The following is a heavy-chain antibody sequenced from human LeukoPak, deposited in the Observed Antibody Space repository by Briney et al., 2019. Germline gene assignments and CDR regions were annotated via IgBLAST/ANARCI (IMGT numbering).Heavy chain of an antibody. Sequence: GGSLRLSCAASGLTFSSYAMSWVRQAPGKGLEWVSVIYSGGSTYYADSVKGRFTISRDNSKNTLYLQMDSLRAEDTAVYYCARDWRDSGSYSLEYWGQGTLVTVSS. V-gene: IGHV3-66*01. CDR2: IYSGGST. J-gene: IGHJ4*02. D-gene: IGHD1-26*01. CDR1: GLTFSSYA. CDR3: ARDWRDSGSYSLEY.